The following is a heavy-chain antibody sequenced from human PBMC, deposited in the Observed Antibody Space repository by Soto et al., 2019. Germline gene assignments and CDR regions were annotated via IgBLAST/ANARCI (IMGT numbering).Heavy chain of an antibody. Sequence: SSETLSLTCAVYGGSFSGYYWSWIRQPPGKGLEWIGEINHSGSTNYNPSLKSRVTISVDTSKNQFSLKLSSVTAADTAVYYCARMVPPGTLDYWGQGTLVTVSS. CDR2: INHSGST. CDR3: ARMVPPGTLDY. CDR1: GGSFSGYY. V-gene: IGHV4-34*01. J-gene: IGHJ4*02. D-gene: IGHD1-26*01.